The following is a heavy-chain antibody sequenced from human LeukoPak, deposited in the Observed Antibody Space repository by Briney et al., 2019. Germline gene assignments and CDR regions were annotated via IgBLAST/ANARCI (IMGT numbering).Heavy chain of an antibody. Sequence: AASVKVSCKASGYSFSNFPIHWVRQAPGQRPEWVGWINAGNGQTRYSQDLQGRVSITRDISANTVYMELDILTSVDMAIYYCATQGLTCGGACYDSWGQGTQVTVSS. CDR1: GYSFSNFP. D-gene: IGHD2-21*02. CDR3: ATQGLTCGGACYDS. V-gene: IGHV1-3*03. CDR2: INAGNGQT. J-gene: IGHJ4*02.